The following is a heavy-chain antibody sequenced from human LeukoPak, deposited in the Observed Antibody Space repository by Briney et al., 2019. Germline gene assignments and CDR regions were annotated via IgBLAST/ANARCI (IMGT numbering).Heavy chain of an antibody. Sequence: SGGSLRLSCAASGFTFSSYAMSWVRQAPGKGLEWVSAISGSGGSTYYADSVKGRFTISRDNSKNTLYLQMNSLRAEDTAVYYCAKDSREYTGYYYGMDVWGQGTTVTVSS. J-gene: IGHJ6*02. CDR1: GFTFSSYA. CDR2: ISGSGGST. V-gene: IGHV3-23*01. CDR3: AKDSREYTGYYYGMDV. D-gene: IGHD6-6*01.